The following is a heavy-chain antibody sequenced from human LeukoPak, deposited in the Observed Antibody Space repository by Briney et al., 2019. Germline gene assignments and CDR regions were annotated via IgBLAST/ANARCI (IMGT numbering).Heavy chain of an antibody. CDR2: IYYTGST. CDR3: ARHRAYSSSSPFDY. D-gene: IGHD6-6*01. J-gene: IGHJ4*02. V-gene: IGHV4-59*08. Sequence: SETLSLTCSVPGGSISSLYWSWIRQPPGKGLEWIGYIYYTGSTYYNPSLKSRVTMFVDMSKNQFSLRLSSVTAADTTVYYCARHRAYSSSSPFDYWGQGTLVTVSS. CDR1: GGSISSLY.